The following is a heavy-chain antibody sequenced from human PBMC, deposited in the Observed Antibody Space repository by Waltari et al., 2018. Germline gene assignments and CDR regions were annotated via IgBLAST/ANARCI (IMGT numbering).Heavy chain of an antibody. V-gene: IGHV3-7*01. Sequence: EVQMVESGGGLVQPGGSLRLSCAASGFTFSTYWMSWVRQAPGKGLEWVANIKTDGSAKNYVDSVKGRFTISRDNAKNSLYLQMDSLRVEDTAMYYCAREVPAGDAFLDYWGQGTLVTVSS. CDR2: IKTDGSAK. D-gene: IGHD3-16*01. CDR3: AREVPAGDAFLDY. J-gene: IGHJ4*02. CDR1: GFTFSTYW.